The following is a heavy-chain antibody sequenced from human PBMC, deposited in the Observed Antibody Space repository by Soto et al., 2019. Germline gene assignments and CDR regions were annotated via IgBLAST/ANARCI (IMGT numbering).Heavy chain of an antibody. D-gene: IGHD3-3*01. CDR2: ISGSGGST. V-gene: IGHV3-23*01. CDR3: AKGRYYDFWSGSIPRPPYYMDV. Sequence: GGSLRLSCAASGFTFSSYAMSWVRQAPGKGLEWVSAISGSGGSTYYADSVKGRFTISRDNSKNTLYLQMNSLRAEDTAVYYCAKGRYYDFWSGSIPRPPYYMDVWGKGTTVTVSS. CDR1: GFTFSSYA. J-gene: IGHJ6*03.